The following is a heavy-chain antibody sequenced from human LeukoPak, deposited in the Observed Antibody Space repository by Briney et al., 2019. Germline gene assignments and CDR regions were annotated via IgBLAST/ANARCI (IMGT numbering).Heavy chain of an antibody. Sequence: SETLSLTCTVSGGSISSYYWSWIRQPPGKGLEWIGYIYYSGSTNYNPSLKSRVTISVDTSKNQFSLKLSSVTAADTAVYYCARGVQRWLRFGGRRLRFDYWGQGTLVTVSS. D-gene: IGHD3-10*01. CDR2: IYYSGST. V-gene: IGHV4-59*08. CDR3: ARGVQRWLRFGGRRLRFDY. CDR1: GGSISSYY. J-gene: IGHJ4*02.